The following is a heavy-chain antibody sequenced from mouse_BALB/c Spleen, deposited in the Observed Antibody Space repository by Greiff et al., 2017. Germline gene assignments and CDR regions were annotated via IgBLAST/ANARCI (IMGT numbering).Heavy chain of an antibody. CDR3: ALFYYYGSSYYAMDY. J-gene: IGHJ4*01. D-gene: IGHD1-1*01. CDR2: IWAGGST. Sequence: VQLVESGPGLVAPSQSLSITCTVSGFSLTSYGVHWVRQPPGKGLEWLGVIWAGGSTNYNSALMSRLSISKDNSKSQVFLKMNSLQTDDTAMYYCALFYYYGSSYYAMDYWGQGTSVTVSS. CDR1: GFSLTSYG. V-gene: IGHV2-9*02.